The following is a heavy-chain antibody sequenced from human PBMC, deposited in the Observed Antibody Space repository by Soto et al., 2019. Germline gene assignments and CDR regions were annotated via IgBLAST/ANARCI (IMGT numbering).Heavy chain of an antibody. J-gene: IGHJ4*02. D-gene: IGHD5-12*01. CDR3: ARLPYSYSGYDETYFDY. CDR1: GYSITSGYY. Sequence: SETLSLTCAVSGYSITSGYYWGWIRQPPGKGLEWIGSIYHSGSTYYNPSLKSRVTISVDTPQKLFSLKLSSVTAADTAVHYCARLPYSYSGYDETYFDYWGQGTLVTVSS. CDR2: IYHSGST. V-gene: IGHV4-38-2*01.